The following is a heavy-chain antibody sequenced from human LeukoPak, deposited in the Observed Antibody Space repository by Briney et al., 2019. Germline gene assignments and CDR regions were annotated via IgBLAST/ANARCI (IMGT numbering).Heavy chain of an antibody. Sequence: SETLSLTCAVYGESFSGYYWSWIRQPPGKGLEWSGEINHSGSTNYNPSLKSRVTISVDASKNHFPLKLSSVTAADTAVYYCARERLVGATATSIFDYWGQGTLVTVSS. CDR3: ARERLVGATATSIFDY. D-gene: IGHD1-26*01. J-gene: IGHJ4*02. CDR2: INHSGST. CDR1: GESFSGYY. V-gene: IGHV4-34*01.